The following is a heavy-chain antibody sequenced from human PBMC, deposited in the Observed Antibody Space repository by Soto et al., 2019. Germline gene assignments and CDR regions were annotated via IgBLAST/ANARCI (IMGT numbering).Heavy chain of an antibody. Sequence: QVQLVESGGGVVQPGRSLRLSCAASGFTFSSYGMHWVRQAPGKGLEWVAVIWYDGSNKYYADSVKGRFTISRDNSKNTLYLQMNSLRAEDTAVYYCAREDLNYYDSSCYQKEPLDYWGQGTLVTVSS. CDR3: AREDLNYYDSSCYQKEPLDY. V-gene: IGHV3-33*01. D-gene: IGHD3-22*01. CDR1: GFTFSSYG. J-gene: IGHJ4*02. CDR2: IWYDGSNK.